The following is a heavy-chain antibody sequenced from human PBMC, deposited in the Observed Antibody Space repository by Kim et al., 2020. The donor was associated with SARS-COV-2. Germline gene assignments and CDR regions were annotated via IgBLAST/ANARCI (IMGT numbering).Heavy chain of an antibody. J-gene: IGHJ4*02. CDR2: IYYSGST. D-gene: IGHD5-18*01. CDR1: GGSISSYY. Sequence: SETLSLTCTVSGGSISSYYWSWIRQPPGKGLEWIGYIYYSGSTNYNPSLKSRVTISVDTSKNQFSLKLSSVTAADTAVYYCARVSGYSYGYRDYFDYWGQGTLVTVSS. CDR3: ARVSGYSYGYRDYFDY. V-gene: IGHV4-59*13.